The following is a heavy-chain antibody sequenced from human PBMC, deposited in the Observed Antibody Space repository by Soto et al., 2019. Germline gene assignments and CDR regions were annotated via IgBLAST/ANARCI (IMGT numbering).Heavy chain of an antibody. CDR2: ISAYNGNT. J-gene: IGHJ3*02. V-gene: IGHV1-18*04. CDR3: ARVLGRRITIFGVVIDAFDI. D-gene: IGHD3-3*01. CDR1: GYTFTSYG. Sequence: ASVKVSCKASGYTFTSYGISWVRQAPGQGLEWMGWISAYNGNTNYAQKLQGRVTMTTDTSTSTAYMELRSLRSDDTAVYYCARVLGRRITIFGVVIDAFDIWGQGTMVTVSS.